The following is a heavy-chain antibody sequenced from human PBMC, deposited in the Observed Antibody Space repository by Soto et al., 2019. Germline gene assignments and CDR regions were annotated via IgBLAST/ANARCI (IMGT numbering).Heavy chain of an antibody. CDR3: ARRKYCSSTSCPGLFDY. CDR1: GYSFTSYW. Sequence: GESLKISCKGSGYSFTSYWISWVRQMPGKGLEWMGRIDPSDSYTNYSPSFQGHVTISADKSISTAYLQWSSLKASDTAMYYCARRKYCSSTSCPGLFDYWGQGTLVTVSS. V-gene: IGHV5-10-1*01. J-gene: IGHJ4*02. D-gene: IGHD2-2*01. CDR2: IDPSDSYT.